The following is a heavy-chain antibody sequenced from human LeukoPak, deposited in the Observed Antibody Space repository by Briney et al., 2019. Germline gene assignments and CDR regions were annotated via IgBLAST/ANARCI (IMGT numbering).Heavy chain of an antibody. D-gene: IGHD6-19*01. V-gene: IGHV5-51*01. CDR1: GYSFTSYW. Sequence: GESLKISCKGSGYSFTSYWIGWVRQMPGKGLEWMGIIYPGDSDTRYSPSFQGQVTISADKSISTAYLQWSSLKASDTAMYYCARRAVAGMRAYWFDPWGQGTLVTVSS. CDR3: ARRAVAGMRAYWFDP. J-gene: IGHJ5*02. CDR2: IYPGDSDT.